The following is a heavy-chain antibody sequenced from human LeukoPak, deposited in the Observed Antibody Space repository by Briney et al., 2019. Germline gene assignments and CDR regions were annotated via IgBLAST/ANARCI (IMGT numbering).Heavy chain of an antibody. CDR1: GLIFRSYW. CDR2: INQNGSEK. D-gene: IGHD5-24*01. V-gene: IGHV3-7*01. J-gene: IGHJ4*02. Sequence: PGGSLRLSCEVSGLIFRSYWMSWVRQAPGKGLEWVANINQNGSEKYVDSVRGRFTISRDNAKNSLQLVMDSLRVEDTGLYYCARERDGRFFDYWGQGTLVTVSS. CDR3: ARERDGRFFDY.